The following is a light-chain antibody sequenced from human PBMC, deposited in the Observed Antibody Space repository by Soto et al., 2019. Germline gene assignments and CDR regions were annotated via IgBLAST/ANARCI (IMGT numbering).Light chain of an antibody. J-gene: IGKJ4*01. CDR2: ATS. V-gene: IGKV1-39*01. CDR1: QNIKKF. Sequence: DIHMTQSPSSLSASVGDRVTITCRASQNIKKFLNWYQQRPGKAPSALIHATSTLQNGVSSRFSGSGSYTDFTLTITSLQPEDFATDFCQQSYSSPLTFGGGTKVE. CDR3: QQSYSSPLT.